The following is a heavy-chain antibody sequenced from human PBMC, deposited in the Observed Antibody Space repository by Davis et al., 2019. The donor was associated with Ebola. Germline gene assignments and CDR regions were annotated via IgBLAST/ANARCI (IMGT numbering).Heavy chain of an antibody. V-gene: IGHV3-23*01. J-gene: IGHJ3*01. D-gene: IGHD1-26*01. CDR2: LGLSGDT. CDR3: AKDTSNAWFDV. CDR1: GFVFSSYV. Sequence: GGSLRLSCAASGFVFSSYVMSWVRRAPGKGLEWVSTLGLSGDTYYADSVKGRFTISRDNSKNTLHLQMNSLRVEDTAIYYCAKDTSNAWFDVWGQGTMVTVSS.